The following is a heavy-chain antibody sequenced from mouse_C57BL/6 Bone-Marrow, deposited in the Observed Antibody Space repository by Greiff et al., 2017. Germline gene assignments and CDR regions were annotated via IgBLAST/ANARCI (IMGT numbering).Heavy chain of an antibody. CDR2: SYPRSGNT. Sequence: VQLVESGAELARPGASVKLSCKASGYTFTSYGISWVKQRTGQGLEWIGESYPRSGNTYYNEKFKGKATLTADKSSSTAYMELRSLTSEDSAVYFCARSKVHYYAMDYWGQGTSVTVSS. CDR3: ARSKVHYYAMDY. J-gene: IGHJ4*01. V-gene: IGHV1-81*01. CDR1: GYTFTSYG. D-gene: IGHD2-14*01.